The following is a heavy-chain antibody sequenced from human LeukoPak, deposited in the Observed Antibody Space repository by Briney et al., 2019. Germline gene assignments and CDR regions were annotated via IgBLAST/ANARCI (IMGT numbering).Heavy chain of an antibody. CDR3: ARALARRIVVVPAAIRWFDP. V-gene: IGHV4-34*01. D-gene: IGHD2-2*01. Sequence: SETLSLTCAVYGGSFSGYYWSWIRQPPGKGLEWIGEINHSGSTNYNPSLKSRVTISVDTSKNQFSLKLSSVTAADTAVYYCARALARRIVVVPAAIRWFDPWGQGTLVTVSS. J-gene: IGHJ5*02. CDR2: INHSGST. CDR1: GGSFSGYY.